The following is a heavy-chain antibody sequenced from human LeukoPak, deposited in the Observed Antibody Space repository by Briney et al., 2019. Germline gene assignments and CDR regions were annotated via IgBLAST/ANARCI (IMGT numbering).Heavy chain of an antibody. CDR1: GFTFSSYW. CDR2: ISGSGGST. CDR3: AKDGVGLLGGNSGGDY. Sequence: PGGSLRLSCAASGFTFSSYWMSWVRQAPGKGLEWVSAISGSGGSTYYADSVKGRFAISRDNSKNTLYLQMNSLRAEDTAVYYCAKDGVGLLGGNSGGDYWGQGTLVTVSS. J-gene: IGHJ4*02. D-gene: IGHD4-23*01. V-gene: IGHV3-23*01.